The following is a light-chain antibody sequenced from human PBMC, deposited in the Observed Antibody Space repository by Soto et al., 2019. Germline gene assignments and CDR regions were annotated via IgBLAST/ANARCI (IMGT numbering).Light chain of an antibody. Sequence: QSALTQPASVSGSPGQSITISCTGDVGRYNYVSWYQQHPGKAPKLIIYEVSSRPSGVSNRFSGSKSGNTASLTISGLRADDEADYYCSSYTSTTTLVFGRGTKLTVL. CDR3: SSYTSTTTLV. CDR2: EVS. J-gene: IGLJ2*01. CDR1: VGRYNY. V-gene: IGLV2-14*01.